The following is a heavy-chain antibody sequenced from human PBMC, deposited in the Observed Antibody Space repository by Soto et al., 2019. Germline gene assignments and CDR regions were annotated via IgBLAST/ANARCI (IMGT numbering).Heavy chain of an antibody. Sequence: QVQLVESGGGVVQPGRSLRLSCAASGFTFSSYGMHWVRQAPGKGLEWVAVIWYDGSNKYYADSVKGRFTISRDNSKNTLYLQMNSLRAEDTAVYYCARDIPGSSDWGQGTMVTVSS. CDR3: ARDIPGSSD. CDR1: GFTFSSYG. CDR2: IWYDGSNK. D-gene: IGHD5-12*01. J-gene: IGHJ3*01. V-gene: IGHV3-33*01.